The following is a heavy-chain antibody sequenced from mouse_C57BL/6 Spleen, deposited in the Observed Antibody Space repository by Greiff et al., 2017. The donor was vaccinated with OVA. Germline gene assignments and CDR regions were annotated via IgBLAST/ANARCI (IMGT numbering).Heavy chain of an antibody. CDR1: GYTFTGYW. CDR3: ARWTTVGNGGYFGV. J-gene: IGHJ1*03. Sequence: QVQLQQSGAELMKPGASVKLSCKATGYTFTGYWIEWVKQRPGHGLEWIGEILPGSGSTNYTEKFKGKATFTADTSSNTAYMQRSSLTTESWAIYYSARWTTVGNGGYFGVWGTRATVTVST. V-gene: IGHV1-9*01. CDR2: ILPGSGST. D-gene: IGHD1-1*01.